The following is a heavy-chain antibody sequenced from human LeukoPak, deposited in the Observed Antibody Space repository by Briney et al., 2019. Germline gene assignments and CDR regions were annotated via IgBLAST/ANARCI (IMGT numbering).Heavy chain of an antibody. CDR1: GGTFSSYA. CDR3: ARDRRFGDPLDY. Sequence: GASVKVSCKASGGTFSSYAISWVRQAPGQGLEWMGRIIPIFGTANYAQKFQGRVTITTDESTSTAYMELSSLRSEDTAVYYCARDRRFGDPLDYWGQGTLVTVSS. CDR2: IIPIFGTA. V-gene: IGHV1-69*05. J-gene: IGHJ4*02. D-gene: IGHD3-10*01.